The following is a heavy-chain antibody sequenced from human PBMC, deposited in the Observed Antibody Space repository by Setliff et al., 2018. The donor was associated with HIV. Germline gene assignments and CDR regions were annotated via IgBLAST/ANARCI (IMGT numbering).Heavy chain of an antibody. CDR2: IYTSGST. CDR3: AKRAVQDGTVTSSNWFES. V-gene: IGHV4-4*07. Sequence: SETLSLTCTVSGGSISSYYWSWIRQPAGKGLEWIGRIYTSGSTNYNPSLKSRVTMSVDTSKNQFSLRLSSVTAADSAVYYCAKRAVQDGTVTSSNWFESWGQGTLVTVSS. D-gene: IGHD1-7*01. J-gene: IGHJ5*01. CDR1: GGSISSYY.